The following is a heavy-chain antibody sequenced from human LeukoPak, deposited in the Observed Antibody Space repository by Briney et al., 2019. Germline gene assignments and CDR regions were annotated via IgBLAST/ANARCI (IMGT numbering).Heavy chain of an antibody. V-gene: IGHV3-7*01. D-gene: IGHD5-24*01. CDR1: GFIFSDYY. Sequence: GGSLRLSCAASGFIFSDYYMSWVRQAPGKGLEWVANIKQDGSAKYYVDSVKGRFTISRDNAKKSLHLQMNSLRVKDTAIYYCARDPWPEDYWGQGTLVTVSS. CDR2: IKQDGSAK. CDR3: ARDPWPEDY. J-gene: IGHJ4*02.